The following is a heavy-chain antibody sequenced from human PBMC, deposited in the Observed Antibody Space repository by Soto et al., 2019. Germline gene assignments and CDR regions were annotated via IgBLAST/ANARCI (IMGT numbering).Heavy chain of an antibody. D-gene: IGHD2-15*01. CDR1: GGTFSSYA. J-gene: IGHJ6*02. V-gene: IGHV1-69*01. Sequence: QVQLVQSGAEVKKPGSSVKVSCKASGGTFSSYAISWVRQAPGPGLEWMGGIIHIFGTANYEQKFQGRVTITADESTSTAHMELSSLRSEETAVYCCAISPRGGSSLYCYGMDGWGQGTTVTVSS. CDR3: AISPRGGSSLYCYGMDG. CDR2: IIHIFGTA.